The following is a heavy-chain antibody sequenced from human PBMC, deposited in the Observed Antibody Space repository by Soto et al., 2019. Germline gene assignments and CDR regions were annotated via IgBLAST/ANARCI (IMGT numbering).Heavy chain of an antibody. D-gene: IGHD1-1*01. Sequence: SVKVSCKASGGTFSDFTINWVRQAPGQRLEWMGGIIPIFDTANYAENFQGRVTITADESTSTSFMEVSSLRSEDTAVYYCARNGTLTGYSYGMDVWGQGTMVTRLL. CDR3: ARNGTLTGYSYGMDV. V-gene: IGHV1-69*13. CDR1: GGTFSDFT. CDR2: IIPIFDTA. J-gene: IGHJ6*02.